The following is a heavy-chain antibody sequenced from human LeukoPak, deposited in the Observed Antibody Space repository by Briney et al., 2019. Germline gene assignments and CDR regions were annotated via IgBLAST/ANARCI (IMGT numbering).Heavy chain of an antibody. CDR2: IYHSGST. J-gene: IGHJ4*02. V-gene: IGHV4-38-2*02. CDR3: AREPRYYDILTGYHPYFFDY. D-gene: IGHD3-9*01. CDR1: GGSFSGYY. Sequence: PSETLSLTCAVYGGSFSGYYWGWIRQPPGKGLEWIGSIYHSGSTYYNPSLKSRVTISVDTSKNQFSLKLSSVTAADTAVYYCAREPRYYDILTGYHPYFFDYWGQGTLVTVSS.